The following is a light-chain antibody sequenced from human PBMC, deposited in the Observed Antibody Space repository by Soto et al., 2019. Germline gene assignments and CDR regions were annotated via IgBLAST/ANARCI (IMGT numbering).Light chain of an antibody. V-gene: IGKV3-20*01. Sequence: EIVLTQSPGTLSLSPGERATLSCRASQSVSSSYLAWYQQKPGQAPGLLIYGASSRATGIPDRFSGSGSGTDFTLTISRLEPEDFAVYYCQQYGSSPPPITFGQGTRLEIK. CDR2: GAS. CDR1: QSVSSSY. CDR3: QQYGSSPPPIT. J-gene: IGKJ5*01.